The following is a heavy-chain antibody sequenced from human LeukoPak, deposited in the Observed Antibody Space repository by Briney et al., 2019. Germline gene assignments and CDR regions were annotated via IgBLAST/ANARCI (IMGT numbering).Heavy chain of an antibody. J-gene: IGHJ4*02. V-gene: IGHV3-7*01. CDR2: IKQDGSEK. CDR3: ARDRRGGYSYGSLDY. CDR1: GFTFSNYW. D-gene: IGHD5-18*01. Sequence: GGSLRLSCAASGFTFSNYWMSWVRQAPGKGLEWVANIKQDGSEKYYVDSVKGRFTISRDNAKNSLYLQMNSLRAEDTAVYYCARDRRGGYSYGSLDYWGQGTLVTVSS.